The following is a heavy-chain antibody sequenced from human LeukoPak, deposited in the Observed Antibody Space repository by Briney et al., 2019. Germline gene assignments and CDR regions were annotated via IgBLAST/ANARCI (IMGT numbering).Heavy chain of an antibody. V-gene: IGHV3-21*06. Sequence: GGSLTLSCAASGFTFNTFHMNWVRQARGKGLEWVSSITSSGTYITYADSVQGRFTISRDNAKNSLYLQMNSLRVDDTALYYCARASGGWDLDYWGHGTLVTVSS. CDR3: ARASGGWDLDY. CDR2: ITSSGTYI. CDR1: GFTFNTFH. J-gene: IGHJ4*01. D-gene: IGHD1-26*01.